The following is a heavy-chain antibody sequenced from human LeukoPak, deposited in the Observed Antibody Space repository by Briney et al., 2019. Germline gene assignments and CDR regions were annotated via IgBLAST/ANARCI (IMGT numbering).Heavy chain of an antibody. J-gene: IGHJ4*02. Sequence: GGSLRLSCVASGFTFSNAAMNWVRQAPGKGLEWVSVISGGGRTTYYADSVKGRFTISRDNSKDTLFLQMNSLRAEDAAVYYCAKVSSSTWRLFDYWGQGTLVTVSS. CDR1: GFTFSNAA. D-gene: IGHD6-13*01. CDR2: ISGGGRTT. CDR3: AKVSSSTWRLFDY. V-gene: IGHV3-23*01.